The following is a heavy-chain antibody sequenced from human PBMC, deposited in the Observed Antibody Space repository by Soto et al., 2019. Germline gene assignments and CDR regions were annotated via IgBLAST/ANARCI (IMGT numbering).Heavy chain of an antibody. D-gene: IGHD6-13*01. CDR3: ARGRIAAWFDP. J-gene: IGHJ5*02. CDR2: IYYSGST. Sequence: PSETLSLTCTVSGGSISSYYWSWIRQPPVKGLEWIGYIYYSGSTNYNPSLKSRVTISVDTTKNQFSLKLSSVTAADTAVYYCARGRIAAWFDPWGQGTLVTVSS. CDR1: GGSISSYY. V-gene: IGHV4-59*01.